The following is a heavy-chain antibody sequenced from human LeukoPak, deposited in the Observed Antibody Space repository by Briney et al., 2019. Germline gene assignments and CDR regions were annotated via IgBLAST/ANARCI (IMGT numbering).Heavy chain of an antibody. CDR3: ASDGAYAMAV. D-gene: IGHD1-26*01. Sequence: GGSLRLSCAASGSAFSRSWIHWVRQAPGKGLVWVSHINNDATRTTYADSVRGRFTISRDNAKNTVSLQMNSLRAEDTAVYYCASDGAYAMAVWGQGTTVAVSS. CDR2: INNDATRT. CDR1: GSAFSRSW. J-gene: IGHJ6*02. V-gene: IGHV3-74*01.